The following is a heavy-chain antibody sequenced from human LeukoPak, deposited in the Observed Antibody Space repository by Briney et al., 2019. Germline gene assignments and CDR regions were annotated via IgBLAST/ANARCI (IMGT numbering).Heavy chain of an antibody. CDR2: IYTSGST. J-gene: IGHJ4*02. CDR1: GGYISSHY. Sequence: SETLSLTCTVSGGYISSHYWSWIWQPAGKGLEWIGRIYTSGSTNYNPSLKSRVTMSLDTSKNQFSLKLSSVTAADTAVYYCARDVPASIATYYFDYWGQGTLVTVSS. CDR3: ARDVPASIATYYFDY. V-gene: IGHV4-4*07. D-gene: IGHD6-6*01.